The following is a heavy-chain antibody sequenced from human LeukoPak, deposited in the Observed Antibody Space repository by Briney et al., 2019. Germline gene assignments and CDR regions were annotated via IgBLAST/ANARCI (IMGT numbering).Heavy chain of an antibody. CDR2: INPSGGNT. J-gene: IGHJ2*01. V-gene: IGHV1-46*01. CDR1: GYTFTXYY. CDR3: ARQGRGGYWYFDL. Sequence: KXSCXASGYTFTXYYXHWVRQAPGQGLEWIGLINPSGGNTNYAQEFQGTVTLTMDTSTSTVYMELSSLTSEDTAVYYCARQGRGGYWYFDLWGRGTLVIVSS. D-gene: IGHD3-16*01.